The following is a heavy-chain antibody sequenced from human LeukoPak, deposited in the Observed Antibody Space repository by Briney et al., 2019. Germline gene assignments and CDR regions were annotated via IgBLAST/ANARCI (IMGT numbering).Heavy chain of an antibody. V-gene: IGHV3-74*01. Sequence: GGSLRLSCAASGYTFSSFWIHWVRQAPGKGLEWVARIDSDGSGTRYADSVKGRFTISRDNSNNTLYLQMNSLRPEDTALYYCAKDLSYGDYVGAFDMWGQGTVVTVST. CDR3: AKDLSYGDYVGAFDM. CDR2: IDSDGSGT. D-gene: IGHD4-17*01. J-gene: IGHJ3*02. CDR1: GYTFSSFW.